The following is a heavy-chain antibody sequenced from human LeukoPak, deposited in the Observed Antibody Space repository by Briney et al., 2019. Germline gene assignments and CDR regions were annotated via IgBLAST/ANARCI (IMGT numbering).Heavy chain of an antibody. V-gene: IGHV1-3*01. D-gene: IGHD1-26*01. CDR2: INAGNGNT. Sequence: ASVKVSCKASGYTFTGYVIHWVRQAPGQRPEWMGWINAGNGNTKYSQKFQGRVTITRDTSASTAYMEVSSLRSEDTAVYYCARDKFGSSYYYGMDVWGQGTTVTASS. CDR1: GYTFTGYV. J-gene: IGHJ6*02. CDR3: ARDKFGSSYYYGMDV.